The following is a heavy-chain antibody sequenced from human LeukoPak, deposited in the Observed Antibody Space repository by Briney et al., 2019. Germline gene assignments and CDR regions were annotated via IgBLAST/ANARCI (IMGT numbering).Heavy chain of an antibody. J-gene: IGHJ5*02. Sequence: SETLSLTCAVYGGSFSGYYWSWIRQPPGKGLEWIGEINHIGSTNYNPSLKSRVTISVDTSKNQFSLKMSSPAAADTAVYYCARGYLGGNKGNWFDPWGQGTLVTVSS. D-gene: IGHD4-23*01. CDR2: INHIGST. CDR1: GGSFSGYY. V-gene: IGHV4-34*01. CDR3: ARGYLGGNKGNWFDP.